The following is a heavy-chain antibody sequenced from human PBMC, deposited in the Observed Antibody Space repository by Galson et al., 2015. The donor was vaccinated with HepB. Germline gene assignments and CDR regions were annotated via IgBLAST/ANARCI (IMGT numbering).Heavy chain of an antibody. CDR1: GFTFSSYW. D-gene: IGHD1-1*01. CDR2: INSDGSST. V-gene: IGHV3-74*01. J-gene: IGHJ6*02. CDR3: ARVLVKTGRGYYYYGMDV. Sequence: SLRLSCAASGFTFSSYWMHWVRQAPGKGLVWVSRINSDGSSTSYADSVKGRFTISRDNAKNTLYLQMNSLRAEDTAVYYCARVLVKTGRGYYYYGMDVWGQGTTVTVSS.